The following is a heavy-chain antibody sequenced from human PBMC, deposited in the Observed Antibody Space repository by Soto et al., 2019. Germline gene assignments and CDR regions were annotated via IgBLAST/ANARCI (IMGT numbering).Heavy chain of an antibody. CDR2: ISHDGSNK. D-gene: IGHD6-19*01. J-gene: IGHJ6*02. Sequence: QVQLVESGGGVVQPGRSLRLSCAASGFTFSSYGMHWVRQAPGKGLEWVAVISHDGSNKYFADSVKGRFTISRDNSQNTLDLQMNSLRAEDTAVYYCAKHLRAVAGYLHGMDVWGQGTTVTVSS. CDR3: AKHLRAVAGYLHGMDV. CDR1: GFTFSSYG. V-gene: IGHV3-30*18.